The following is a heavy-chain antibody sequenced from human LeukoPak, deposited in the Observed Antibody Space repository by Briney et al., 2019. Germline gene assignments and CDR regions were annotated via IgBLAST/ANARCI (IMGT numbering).Heavy chain of an antibody. CDR1: GFTFSTYG. J-gene: IGHJ4*02. CDR2: IRYDGSNN. Sequence: GGSLRLSCAASGFTFSTYGMHWVRQAPGKGLEWVAFIRYDGSNNYYADSLKGRFTISRDNSKNTLYLQMNSLRAEDTAVYYCAKDEGVYCSGGSCYSFDSWGQGTLFTVSS. D-gene: IGHD2-15*01. V-gene: IGHV3-30*02. CDR3: AKDEGVYCSGGSCYSFDS.